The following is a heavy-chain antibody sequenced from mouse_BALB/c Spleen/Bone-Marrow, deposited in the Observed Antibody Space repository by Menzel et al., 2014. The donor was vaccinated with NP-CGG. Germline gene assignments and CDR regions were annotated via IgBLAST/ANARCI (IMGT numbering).Heavy chain of an antibody. Sequence: DVMLAESGGGLVQPGASRKLSCAASGFTFSSFGMHWVRQAPEKGLEWVAYISSGSSAIYYADTVKGRFTISRDNPKNTLFLQMTSLRSEDTAMYYCARYGYYDAMDYWGQGTSVTVSS. D-gene: IGHD2-2*01. V-gene: IGHV5-17*02. CDR3: ARYGYYDAMDY. CDR2: ISSGSSAI. CDR1: GFTFSSFG. J-gene: IGHJ4*01.